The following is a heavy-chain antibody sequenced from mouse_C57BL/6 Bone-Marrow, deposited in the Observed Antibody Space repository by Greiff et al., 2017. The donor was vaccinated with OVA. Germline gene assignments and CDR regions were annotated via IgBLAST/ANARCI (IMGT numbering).Heavy chain of an antibody. D-gene: IGHD2-4*01. V-gene: IGHV1-54*01. CDR3: ARSGYDYDNY. Sequence: QVQLQQSGAELVRPGTSVKVSCKASGYAFTNYLIEWVKKRPGQGLEWIGVINPGSGGTNYNEKFKGKATLTADKSSSTAYMQLSSLTSEDSAVYFCARSGYDYDNYWGQGTTLTVSS. J-gene: IGHJ2*01. CDR2: INPGSGGT. CDR1: GYAFTNYL.